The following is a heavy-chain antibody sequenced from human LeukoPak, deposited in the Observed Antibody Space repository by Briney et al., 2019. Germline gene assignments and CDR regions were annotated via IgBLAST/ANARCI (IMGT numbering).Heavy chain of an antibody. CDR1: GFTFGGYA. Sequence: PGGSLRLSCLTSGFTFGGYAMGWVRQAPGKGLEWVGFIRSKTYRGTTEYAASVKGRFTISRDDSKSIAYLQMNSLKTEDTAVYYCTRRSDYDYFDFWGQGTLVTVS. CDR2: IRSKTYRGTT. D-gene: IGHD3-16*01. CDR3: TRRSDYDYFDF. J-gene: IGHJ4*02. V-gene: IGHV3-49*04.